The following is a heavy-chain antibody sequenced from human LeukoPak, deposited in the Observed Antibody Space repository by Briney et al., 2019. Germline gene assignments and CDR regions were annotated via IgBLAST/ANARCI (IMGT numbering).Heavy chain of an antibody. Sequence: PGGSLRLSCAASGFTFSSYSMNWVRQAPGKGLEWLSSISSSSSYIYYADSVKGRFTISRDNAKNSLYLQMNSLRAEDTAVYYCARVDSLDFDYWGQGTLVTVSS. CDR2: ISSSSSYI. CDR1: GFTFSSYS. J-gene: IGHJ4*02. CDR3: ARVDSLDFDY. V-gene: IGHV3-21*01.